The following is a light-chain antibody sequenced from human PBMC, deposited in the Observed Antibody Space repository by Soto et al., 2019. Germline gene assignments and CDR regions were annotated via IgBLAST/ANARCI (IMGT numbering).Light chain of an antibody. CDR2: DAS. V-gene: IGKV3-15*01. J-gene: IGKJ5*01. CDR3: QQYIKWPIT. Sequence: EIALTQSPATLSVSPGERATLSCRASQSVSSNLAWYQQKPGQAPRLLISDASTRATGIPARFSGSGSGTEFTLTVSSLQSEDFAVYYCQQYIKWPITFGQGTRLEI. CDR1: QSVSSN.